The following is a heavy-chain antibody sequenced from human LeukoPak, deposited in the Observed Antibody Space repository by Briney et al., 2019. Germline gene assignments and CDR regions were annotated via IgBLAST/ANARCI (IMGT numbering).Heavy chain of an antibody. V-gene: IGHV3-11*01. J-gene: IGHJ4*02. CDR2: ISSSGSTI. CDR3: AKSGRYCSGGSCYQEASLDY. Sequence: GGSLRLSCAASGFTFSDYYMSWIRQAPGKGLEWVSYISSSGSTIYYADSVKGRFTISRDNSKNTLYLQMNTLRAEDTAIYYCAKSGRYCSGGSCYQEASLDYWGQGTLVTVSS. D-gene: IGHD2-15*01. CDR1: GFTFSDYY.